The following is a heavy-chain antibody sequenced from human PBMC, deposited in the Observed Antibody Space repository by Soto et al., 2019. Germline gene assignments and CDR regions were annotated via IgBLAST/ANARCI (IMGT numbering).Heavy chain of an antibody. J-gene: IGHJ4*02. V-gene: IGHV1-69*13. CDR3: AREEFGGFFDY. Sequence: GASVKVSCKASGGTFSSYAISWVRQASGQGLEWMGGIIPIFGTANYAQKFQGRVTITADESTSTAYMELSSLRSEDTAVYYCAREEFGGFFDYWGQGTLVTVSS. CDR1: GGTFSSYA. CDR2: IIPIFGTA. D-gene: IGHD3-16*01.